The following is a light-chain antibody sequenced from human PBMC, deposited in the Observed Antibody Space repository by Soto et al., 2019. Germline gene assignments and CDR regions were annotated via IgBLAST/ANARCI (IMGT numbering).Light chain of an antibody. CDR1: QSVSGN. J-gene: IGKJ5*01. Sequence: EIVMTHSPATLSVSPGERATLSCRASQSVSGNLAWYQQKPGQAPRLLIYGASTRATGIPARFSGSGSGTEFTLTISTLQSADFAVYYCQQYNNWLITFGQGTRLEIK. CDR3: QQYNNWLIT. CDR2: GAS. V-gene: IGKV3-15*01.